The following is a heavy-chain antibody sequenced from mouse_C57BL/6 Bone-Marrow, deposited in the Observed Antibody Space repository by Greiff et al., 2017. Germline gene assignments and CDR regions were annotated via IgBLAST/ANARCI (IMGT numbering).Heavy chain of an antibody. Sequence: QVQLQQSGAELVRPGTSVKMSCKASGYTFTNYWIGWAKQRPGHGLEWIGDIYPGGGYTNYNEKFKGKATLTADKSSSTAYMQLSSLTSEDSAIYYCARGGLWYFDVWGTGTTVTVSS. CDR3: ARGGLWYFDV. J-gene: IGHJ1*03. CDR1: GYTFTNYW. V-gene: IGHV1-63*01. CDR2: IYPGGGYT.